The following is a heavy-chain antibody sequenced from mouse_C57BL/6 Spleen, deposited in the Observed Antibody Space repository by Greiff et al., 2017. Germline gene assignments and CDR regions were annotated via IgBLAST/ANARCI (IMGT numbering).Heavy chain of an antibody. CDR2: IYPGDGDT. CDR3: AKYYGSGYFDV. D-gene: IGHD1-1*01. CDR1: GYAFSSSW. J-gene: IGHJ1*03. Sequence: QVQLQQSGPELVKPGASVKISCKASGYAFSSSWMNWVKQRPGKGLEWIGRIYPGDGDTNYNGKFKGKATLTADKSSSTAYMQLSSLPSEDSAVYFCAKYYGSGYFDVWGTGTTVTVSS. V-gene: IGHV1-82*01.